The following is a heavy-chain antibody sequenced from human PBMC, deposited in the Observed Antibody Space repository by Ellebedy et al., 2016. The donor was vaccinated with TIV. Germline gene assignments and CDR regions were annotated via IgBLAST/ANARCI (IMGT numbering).Heavy chain of an antibody. J-gene: IGHJ4*02. D-gene: IGHD5-12*01. CDR3: ARGYDIFDY. Sequence: TRPGYADSVKGRFTISRDNSKNTLYLQMNSLRVEDTAVYYCARGYDIFDYWGQGTLVTVSS. CDR2: TRP. V-gene: IGHV3-74*01.